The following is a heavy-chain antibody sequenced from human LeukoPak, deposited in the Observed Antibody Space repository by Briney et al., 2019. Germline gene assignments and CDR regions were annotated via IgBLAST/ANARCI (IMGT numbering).Heavy chain of an antibody. J-gene: IGHJ4*02. CDR1: GFTFSDSW. D-gene: IGHD3-22*01. CDR3: ATYYYDSSGCND. CDR2: INQDGGEK. V-gene: IGHV3-7*05. Sequence: PGGSLRLSCAASGFTFSDSWMTWVRQAPGKGVEGVANINQDGGEKFYVDSVKGRFTISRDNAKNSLYLQMNSLRAEDTAVYYCATYYYDSSGCNDWGQGTLVTVSS.